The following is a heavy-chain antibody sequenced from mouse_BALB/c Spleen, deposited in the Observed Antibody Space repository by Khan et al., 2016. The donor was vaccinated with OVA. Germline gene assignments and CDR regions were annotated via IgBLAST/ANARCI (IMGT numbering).Heavy chain of an antibody. Sequence: QVQLQQSGAELVKPGASVKLSCKASGYPLTSYWLHWVKQRPGQGLEWIGEIDPSDSYTNYNQTFKGKATLTVDKSSSTTYMQLSSLTSEDSAVYYCARSYLYGSSTGFGYWGQGTLVTVSA. J-gene: IGHJ3*01. CDR3: ARSYLYGSSTGFGY. V-gene: IGHV1-69*02. D-gene: IGHD1-1*01. CDR1: GYPLTSYW. CDR2: IDPSDSYT.